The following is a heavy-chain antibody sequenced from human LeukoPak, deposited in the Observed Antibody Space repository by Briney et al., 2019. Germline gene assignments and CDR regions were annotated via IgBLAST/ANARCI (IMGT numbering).Heavy chain of an antibody. CDR3: ATERPVY. J-gene: IGHJ4*02. CDR2: IYSGGST. Sequence: GGSLRLSCTASEFNVTRNYITWVRQAPGKGLEWLSVIYSGGSTYYADSVKGRFIISRDNSKNTLYLQMNSLRDEDTAVYYCATERPVYWGQGTLVTVSS. D-gene: IGHD2-2*01. V-gene: IGHV3-66*01. CDR1: EFNVTRNY.